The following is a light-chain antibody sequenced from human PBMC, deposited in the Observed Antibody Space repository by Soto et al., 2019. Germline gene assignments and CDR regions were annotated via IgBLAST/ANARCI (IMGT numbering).Light chain of an antibody. Sequence: LVAQGPAALSVSPGERATLSCRASQSVSSNLAWYQQKPGQAPGVLIYGASTRATGIPDRFSGSGSGTEFTLTISRLQSEDFAVYYCQQYNNWRTFGHGTKVDIK. CDR2: GAS. J-gene: IGKJ3*01. V-gene: IGKV3D-15*01. CDR3: QQYNNWRT. CDR1: QSVSSN.